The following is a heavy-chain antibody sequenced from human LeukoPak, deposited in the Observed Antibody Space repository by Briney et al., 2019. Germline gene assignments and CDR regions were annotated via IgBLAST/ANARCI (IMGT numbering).Heavy chain of an antibody. D-gene: IGHD3-9*01. Sequence: GGSLSLSCVASLHSVRSNYMSWVRQAPGKGLEWVSGIYRDGSSYYAESVKGRFTISRDNDKNTLYIQMNNLRAEETAVYYCARSFLDILICYFQYFDYWRQGTLVTVSS. V-gene: IGHV3-66*01. CDR3: ARSFLDILICYFQYFDY. J-gene: IGHJ4*02. CDR2: IYRDGSS. CDR1: LHSVRSNY.